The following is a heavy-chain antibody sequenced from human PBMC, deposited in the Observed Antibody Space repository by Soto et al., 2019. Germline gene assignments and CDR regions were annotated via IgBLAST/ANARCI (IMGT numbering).Heavy chain of an antibody. V-gene: IGHV1-69*13. CDR3: AGATAAPPWDPGKNWFDP. D-gene: IGHD1-26*01. CDR2: IIPIFGTA. J-gene: IGHJ5*02. Sequence: ASVKVSCKASGGTFSSYAISWVRQAPGQGLEWMGGIIPIFGTANYAQKFQGRVTITADEYTSTAYMELSSLRSEETAVYYCAGATAAPPWDPGKNWFDPWGQGTLVTVSS. CDR1: GGTFSSYA.